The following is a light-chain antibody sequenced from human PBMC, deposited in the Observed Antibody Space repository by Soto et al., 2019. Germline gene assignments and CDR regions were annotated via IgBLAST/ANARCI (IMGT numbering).Light chain of an antibody. CDR3: QQYDILPVT. J-gene: IGKJ5*01. V-gene: IGKV1-5*01. Sequence: DIQMTQSPSTLSASVGDRVTITCRASQSISSWLAWYQQKPGKAPKLLIYDASSLESGVPSRFSGSGSGTHFTFTISSLQTEDIGTYYCQQYDILPVTFGQGTRLEIK. CDR2: DAS. CDR1: QSISSW.